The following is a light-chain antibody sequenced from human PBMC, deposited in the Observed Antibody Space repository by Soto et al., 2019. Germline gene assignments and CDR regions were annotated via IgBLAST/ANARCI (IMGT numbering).Light chain of an antibody. CDR1: QSLVHSDGNSY. J-gene: IGKJ2*01. CDR3: MQGTHWPYT. V-gene: IGKV2-30*02. Sequence: DVVMTQSPLSLPVTLGQPASVSCRSSQSLVHSDGNSYLIWFRQRPGQSPRRLIYKVSNRDSGVPDRFSGSGSDTDFTLKISRVEAEDVGVYYGMQGTHWPYTLGQGTQLEIK. CDR2: KVS.